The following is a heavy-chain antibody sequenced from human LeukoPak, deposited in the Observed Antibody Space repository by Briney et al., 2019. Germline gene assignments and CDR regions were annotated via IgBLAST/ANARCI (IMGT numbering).Heavy chain of an antibody. CDR3: TKVALTTENFDL. J-gene: IGHJ4*02. V-gene: IGHV3-23*01. CDR1: GFTFSSYA. D-gene: IGHD4-11*01. Sequence: PGGSLRLSCAASGFTFSSYAMNWVRQPPGKGLEWVSAIRYNGGVTYYAESAKGRFTISRDNYKNTLYIQMNRLRADDTAIYCCTKVALTTENFDLWGQGTLVTVSS. CDR2: IRYNGGVT.